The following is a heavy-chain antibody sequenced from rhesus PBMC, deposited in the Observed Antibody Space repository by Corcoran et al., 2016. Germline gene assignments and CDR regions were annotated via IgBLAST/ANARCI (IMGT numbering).Heavy chain of an antibody. CDR1: GGSIRDSYR. CDR2: INCRSTST. D-gene: IGHD4-29*01. J-gene: IGHJ4*01. V-gene: IGHV4S10*01. Sequence: QVQLQESGPGVVKPSETLSLTCAVSGGSIRDSYRWSWIRQPPGKGLEWIGYINCRSTSTNNNPSLKRRVTISKDTSKNQFALKLSSVTAADTAGYYGVQYGSSYGCFDYWGQGVLVTVSS. CDR3: VQYGSSYGCFDY.